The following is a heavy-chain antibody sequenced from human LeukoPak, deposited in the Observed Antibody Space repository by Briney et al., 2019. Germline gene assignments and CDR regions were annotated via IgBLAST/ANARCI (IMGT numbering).Heavy chain of an antibody. V-gene: IGHV4-59*01. D-gene: IGHD6-13*01. J-gene: IGHJ4*02. CDR3: ARSLAAAAIGPGYDY. CDR1: GDSISSYY. CDR2: IYYSGST. Sequence: SETLSLTCTVSGDSISSYYWSWIRQPPGKGLEWIGCIYYSGSTNYNPSLRSRAAISVDTSKNQFSLRLTSMTAADTAVYYCARSLAAAAIGPGYDYWGQGTLVTVSS.